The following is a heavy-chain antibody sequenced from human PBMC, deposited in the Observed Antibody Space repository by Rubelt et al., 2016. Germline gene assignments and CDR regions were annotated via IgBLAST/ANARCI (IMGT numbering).Heavy chain of an antibody. CDR1: GFTFSSYA. CDR2: VSGSGDYT. CDR3: ARKPGGFDY. D-gene: IGHD1-14*01. V-gene: IGHV3-23*04. Sequence: EVQLVESGGGLVQPGGSLRLSCAASGFTFSSYAMHWVRQAPGKGLEWVSVVSGSGDYTYYADSVKGRFTISRDNSKKKLYLKMNSLRAEDTAIYYCARKPGGFDYWGQGTLVTVSS. J-gene: IGHJ4*02.